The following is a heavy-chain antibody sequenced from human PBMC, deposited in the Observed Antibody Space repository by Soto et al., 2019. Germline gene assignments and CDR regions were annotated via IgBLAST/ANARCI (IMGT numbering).Heavy chain of an antibody. CDR1: GFTFSSYA. J-gene: IGHJ6*02. CDR2: IGESGTPT. CDR3: ARYIPGVRYYGMDV. V-gene: IGHV3-23*01. D-gene: IGHD2-2*01. Sequence: EVQLLESGGGLVQPGGSLRLSCAASGFTFSSYAMKWVRQAPGKGLEWVSLIGESGTPTYYADSVKGRFTISRDNSGNTLXLEMYSLRAEDTAVYYCARYIPGVRYYGMDVWGQGTTVTVSS.